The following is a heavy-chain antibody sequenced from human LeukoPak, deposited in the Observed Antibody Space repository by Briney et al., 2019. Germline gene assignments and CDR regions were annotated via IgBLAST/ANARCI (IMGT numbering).Heavy chain of an antibody. CDR2: ISSSGGTT. D-gene: IGHD3-9*01. CDR1: GFTFSSYA. Sequence: PGGSLRLSCAASGFTFSSYAMRWVRQAPGKGLEWVSSISSSGGTTYYADSVKGRFTISRDTSKSTLYLQMNSLRAEDTAIYYCAKGSSITLRYFDYWGQGTLVTVSS. CDR3: AKGSSITLRYFDY. J-gene: IGHJ4*02. V-gene: IGHV3-23*01.